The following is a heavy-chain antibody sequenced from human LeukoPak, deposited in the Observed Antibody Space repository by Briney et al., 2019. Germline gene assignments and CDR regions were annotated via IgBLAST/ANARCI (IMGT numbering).Heavy chain of an antibody. CDR2: IKTESDGATT. CDR1: GFTFSNGG. V-gene: IGHV3-15*01. D-gene: IGHD3-3*01. J-gene: IGHJ4*02. Sequence: GGSLRLSCAASGFTFSNGGMSWVRQAPRKGLEWVGQIKTESDGATTDYTAPVKGRFTISRDDSKNTLFLQMNSLKTEDTALYYCTWSGLKIESWGQGTLVTVSS. CDR3: TWSGLKIES.